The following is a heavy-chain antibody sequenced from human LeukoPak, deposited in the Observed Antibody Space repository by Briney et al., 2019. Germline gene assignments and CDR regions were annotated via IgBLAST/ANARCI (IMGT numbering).Heavy chain of an antibody. D-gene: IGHD1-26*01. CDR2: ISAYNGNT. CDR3: AGGRGGFGSYYYFDY. Sequence: ASVKVSCKASGYTFTSYGISWVRQAPGQGLEWMGWISAYNGNTNYAQELQGRVTMTTDTSTSTAYMELRSLRSDDTAVYYCAGGRGGFGSYYYFDYWGQGTLVTVSS. V-gene: IGHV1-18*01. CDR1: GYTFTSYG. J-gene: IGHJ4*02.